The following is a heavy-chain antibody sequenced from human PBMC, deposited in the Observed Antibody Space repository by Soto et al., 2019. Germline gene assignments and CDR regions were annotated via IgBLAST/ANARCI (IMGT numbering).Heavy chain of an antibody. CDR3: ARDPYGSGRYYYYGMDV. D-gene: IGHD3-10*01. V-gene: IGHV3-21*01. J-gene: IGHJ6*02. CDR2: ISSSSSYI. Sequence: PGGSLRLSCAASGFTFSSYSMNWVRQAPGKGLEWVSSISSSSSYIYYADSVKGRFTISRDNAKNSLYLQMNSLRAEDTAVYYCARDPYGSGRYYYYGMDVWGQGTTVTSP. CDR1: GFTFSSYS.